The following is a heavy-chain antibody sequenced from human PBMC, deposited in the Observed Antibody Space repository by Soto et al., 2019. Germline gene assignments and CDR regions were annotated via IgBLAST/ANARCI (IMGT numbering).Heavy chain of an antibody. V-gene: IGHV1-46*01. CDR1: GYTFTTYY. D-gene: IGHD6-19*01. CDR3: ASGSGGGQWLAFDY. CDR2: ISPSGGTT. Sequence: ASVKVSCKASGYTFTTYYIQWVRQAPGQGLEWMGVISPSGGTTTYAQKFKGRVTMTRDTSTSTVHMELSRLRSEDTAVYYCASGSGGGQWLAFDYWGQGTLVTVSS. J-gene: IGHJ4*02.